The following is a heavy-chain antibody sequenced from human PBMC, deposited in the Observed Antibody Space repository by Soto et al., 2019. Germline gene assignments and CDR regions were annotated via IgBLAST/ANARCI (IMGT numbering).Heavy chain of an antibody. Sequence: PXGSLILSCATSGVSFNDYAMYWVRQAPGQGLDWVAIISSDGHHQFYLDNLRGRFTVSRDNSKNTLYLQMNSLRPEDTAVYYCSRGTYYPQSSGLHADYWGPGTVVTVSS. V-gene: IGHV3-30*03. CDR2: ISSDGHHQ. D-gene: IGHD3-22*01. J-gene: IGHJ4*02. CDR3: SRGTYYPQSSGLHADY. CDR1: GVSFNDYA.